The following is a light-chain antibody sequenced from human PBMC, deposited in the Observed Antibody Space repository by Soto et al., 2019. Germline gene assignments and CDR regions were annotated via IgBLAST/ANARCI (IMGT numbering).Light chain of an antibody. V-gene: IGLV1-44*01. CDR3: SAWDDSLNGVV. Sequence: LTQPPSASGTPGQRVTISCSGSSSNIGSNTINWYQQFPGTAPKLVIYSNNERPSGVPDRFSGSKSGTSASLAIGGLQSEDEADYYCSAWDDSLNGVVFGGGTKLTVL. CDR2: SNN. J-gene: IGLJ3*02. CDR1: SSNIGSNT.